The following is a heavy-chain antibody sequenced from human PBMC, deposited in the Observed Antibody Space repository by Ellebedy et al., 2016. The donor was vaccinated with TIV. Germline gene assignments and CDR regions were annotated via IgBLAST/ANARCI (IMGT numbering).Heavy chain of an antibody. Sequence: GESLKISCAASGFTFSDYAMTWVRQAPGKGLEWVSSISPVGGSTSDADSVKGRFTISRDNSKNTLFLQMNSLRAEDAAVYYCARNRGYCGGDCYSSLDGMDVWGQGTTVTVSS. V-gene: IGHV3-23*01. CDR3: ARNRGYCGGDCYSSLDGMDV. D-gene: IGHD2-21*02. J-gene: IGHJ6*02. CDR1: GFTFSDYA. CDR2: ISPVGGST.